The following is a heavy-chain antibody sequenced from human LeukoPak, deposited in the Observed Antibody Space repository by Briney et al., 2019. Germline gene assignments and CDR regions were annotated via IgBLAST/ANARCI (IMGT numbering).Heavy chain of an antibody. CDR1: GYTFIDYW. CDR3: ARDAPHQRFDY. Sequence: ASVKVSCKASGYTFIDYWIHWVRQAPGQGLEWMGKNDLNTGDTTSAQKFQGRVTMTRDTSISTVYLDLSGLGSDDTAVYYCARDAPHQRFDYWGQGTLVTVSS. J-gene: IGHJ4*02. CDR2: NDLNTGDT. V-gene: IGHV1-2*02.